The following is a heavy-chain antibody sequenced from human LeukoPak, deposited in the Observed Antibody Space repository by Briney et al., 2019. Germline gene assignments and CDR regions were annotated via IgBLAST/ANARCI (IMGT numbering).Heavy chain of an antibody. CDR3: AKGLEVGGAKGADY. CDR1: GFTFSDYY. V-gene: IGHV3-11*01. J-gene: IGHJ4*02. Sequence: GGSLRLSCAASGFTFSDYYMSWIRQAPGKGLEWVSYISSSGSTIYYADSVKGRFTISRDNSKNTLYLQLNSLRVEDTAVYYCAKGLEVGGAKGADYWGQGTLVTVSS. CDR2: ISSSGSTI. D-gene: IGHD1-26*01.